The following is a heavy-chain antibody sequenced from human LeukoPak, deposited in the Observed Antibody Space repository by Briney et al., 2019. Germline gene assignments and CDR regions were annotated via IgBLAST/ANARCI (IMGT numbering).Heavy chain of an antibody. J-gene: IGHJ4*02. CDR3: ARIPIDFWSGRYYFDY. D-gene: IGHD3-3*01. CDR2: IFSNDEK. V-gene: IGHV2-26*01. CDR1: GFSLSNARVG. Sequence: ASGPTLVNPPETLTLTCTVSGFSLSNARVGVSWIRQPPGKALEWLSHIFSNDEKSYSTSLKSRLTISKDTSNSQVVLTMTNMDPVDTATYYCARIPIDFWSGRYYFDYWGQGTLVTVSS.